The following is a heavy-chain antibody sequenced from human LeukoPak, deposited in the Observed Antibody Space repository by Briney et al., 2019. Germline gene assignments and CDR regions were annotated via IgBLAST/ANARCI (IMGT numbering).Heavy chain of an antibody. CDR3: ASPSSSWPHYGMDV. CDR1: GFTVSSNY. D-gene: IGHD6-13*01. Sequence: PGGSLRLSCAASGFTVSSNYMSWVRQAPGKGLEWVSVIYSGGSTYYADSVKGRFTISSDNSKNTLYFQMNSLRAEDTAVYYCASPSSSWPHYGMDVWGQGTTVTVSS. V-gene: IGHV3-66*02. CDR2: IYSGGST. J-gene: IGHJ6*02.